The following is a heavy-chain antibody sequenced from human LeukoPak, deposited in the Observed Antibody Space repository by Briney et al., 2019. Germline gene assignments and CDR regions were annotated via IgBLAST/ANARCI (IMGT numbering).Heavy chain of an antibody. CDR2: ISSSSSYT. CDR3: AAGTAADY. Sequence: GGSLRLFCVVSGIPFSDFYMNWIRQAPGKGLEWISYISSSSSYTDYAASVKGRFTISRDNAKSALYLQMNSLRVEDTAVYYCAAGTAADYWGQGTLVIVSS. D-gene: IGHD6-13*01. V-gene: IGHV3-11*03. J-gene: IGHJ4*02. CDR1: GIPFSDFY.